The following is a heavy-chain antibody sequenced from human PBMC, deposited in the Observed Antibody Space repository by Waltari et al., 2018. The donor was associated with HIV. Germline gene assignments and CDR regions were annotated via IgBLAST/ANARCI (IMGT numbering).Heavy chain of an antibody. V-gene: IGHV3-7*01. CDR3: AREALYDSSGYYFDY. J-gene: IGHJ4*02. Sequence: EVQRVASGGGLVQPGGSRRPACEASGLHFRKCWITWVRQAPGKGLEWVANIKQDESEKYYVDSLKGRFTISRDNAKNSLFLQMNSLRVEDTAVYYCAREALYDSSGYYFDYWGQGTLVTVSS. D-gene: IGHD3-22*01. CDR1: GLHFRKCW. CDR2: IKQDESEK.